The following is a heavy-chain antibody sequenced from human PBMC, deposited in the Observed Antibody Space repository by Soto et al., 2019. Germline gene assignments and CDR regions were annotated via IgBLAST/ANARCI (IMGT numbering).Heavy chain of an antibody. CDR1: GYTFTSYD. D-gene: IGHD6-13*01. CDR2: MNPNSGNT. CDR3: ARGGAAAVLHYYYYYMDV. Sequence: GASVKVSCKASGYTFTSYDINWVRQATGQGLEWMGWMNPNSGNTGYAQKFQGRVTMTRNTSISTAYMELSSLRSEDTAVYYCARGGAAAVLHYYYYYMDVWGKGTTVTVSS. V-gene: IGHV1-8*01. J-gene: IGHJ6*03.